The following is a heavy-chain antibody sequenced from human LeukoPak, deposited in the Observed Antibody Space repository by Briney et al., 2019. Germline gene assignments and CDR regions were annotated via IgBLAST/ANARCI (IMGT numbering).Heavy chain of an antibody. CDR2: VHYSGST. D-gene: IGHD3-3*01. Sequence: PSETLSLTRTVSGDSISSDYWSWIRQPPGKGLEWIGYVHYSGSTNYNPSLTSRLTISLDTSKNQVSLKLRSVTAADTAVYYCARGHGSRFLEWSKNWFDPWGQGTLVTVSS. CDR3: ARGHGSRFLEWSKNWFDP. CDR1: GDSISSDY. V-gene: IGHV4-59*01. J-gene: IGHJ5*02.